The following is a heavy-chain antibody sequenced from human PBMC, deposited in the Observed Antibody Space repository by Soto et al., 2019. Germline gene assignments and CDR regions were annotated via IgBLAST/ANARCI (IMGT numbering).Heavy chain of an antibody. CDR2: IYYNGNT. D-gene: IGHD2-8*01. Sequence: QVQLQESGPGLVKPSETLSLTCSVSAGSICNHYWSWIRQPPGKGLEWIGYIYYNGNTNYNPSLKCRITMSVDTSMNQISLKLTTVTAADTAVYYCTRANLYAEYWCQGTLVTVSS. CDR1: AGSICNHY. V-gene: IGHV4-59*11. J-gene: IGHJ4*02. CDR3: TRANLYAEY.